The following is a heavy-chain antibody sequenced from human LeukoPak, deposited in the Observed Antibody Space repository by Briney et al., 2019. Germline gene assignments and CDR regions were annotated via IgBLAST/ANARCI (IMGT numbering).Heavy chain of an antibody. Sequence: PSETLSLTYTVSGGSMSNYYWTWIRQPAGKGLEWIGRIYTSGRTNYNPSLKSRVTMSLDTSKNQFSVKLSSVTAADTAVYYCARISNYYDSSGYHNWFDPWGQGALVTVSS. V-gene: IGHV4-4*07. J-gene: IGHJ5*02. CDR3: ARISNYYDSSGYHNWFDP. CDR1: GGSMSNYY. CDR2: IYTSGRT. D-gene: IGHD3-22*01.